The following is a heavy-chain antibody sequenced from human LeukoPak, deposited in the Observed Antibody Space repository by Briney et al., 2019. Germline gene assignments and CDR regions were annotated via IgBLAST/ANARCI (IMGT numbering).Heavy chain of an antibody. D-gene: IGHD5-18*01. Sequence: ASVKVSCKASGYTFTSYGISWVRQAPGQGLEWMGWISAYNGNTNYAQKLQGRVTMTTDTSTSTAYMELRSLRSDDTAVYYCARDAARGYSYCYRYFDLWGCRTRVTVS. V-gene: IGHV1-18*01. CDR2: ISAYNGNT. J-gene: IGHJ2*01. CDR3: ARDAARGYSYCYRYFDL. CDR1: GYTFTSYG.